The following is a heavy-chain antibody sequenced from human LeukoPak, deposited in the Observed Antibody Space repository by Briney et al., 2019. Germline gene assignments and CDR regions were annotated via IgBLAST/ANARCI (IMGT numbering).Heavy chain of an antibody. J-gene: IGHJ6*02. CDR1: GFTFSNYA. V-gene: IGHV3-30-3*02. CDR3: AKSRPDHYYGMDV. D-gene: IGHD1-14*01. CDR2: VSYDGSNK. Sequence: PGRSLRLSCAASGFTFSNYAMHWVRQAPGKGLEWVAVVSYDGSNKYYADSVKGRFTISRDNSKNTLYLQMNSLRAEDAAVYYCAKSRPDHYYGMDVWGQGTTVTVSS.